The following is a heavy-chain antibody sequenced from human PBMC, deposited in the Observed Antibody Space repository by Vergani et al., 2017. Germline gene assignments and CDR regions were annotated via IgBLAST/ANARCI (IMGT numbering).Heavy chain of an antibody. Sequence: EVQLVESGGGLVKPGGSLRLSCAASGFTFINAWMTWVRQAPGKGLEWVGRIKRKTDGGTTYYAAPWKGKFTISRDDSKNTLYLQMNSLRAEDTAVYYCARLSXDTTPYLQGGYDCWGQGTLVSVPS. V-gene: IGHV3-15*01. J-gene: IGHJ4*02. CDR2: IKRKTDGGTT. CDR1: GFTFINAW. D-gene: IGHD2-15*01. CDR3: ARLSXDTTPYLQGGYDC.